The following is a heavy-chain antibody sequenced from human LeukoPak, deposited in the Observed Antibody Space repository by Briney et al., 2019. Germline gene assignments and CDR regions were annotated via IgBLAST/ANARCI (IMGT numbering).Heavy chain of an antibody. D-gene: IGHD2-2*01. CDR2: ISWDGGST. Sequence: PGGSLRLSCAASGFTFDDYTMHWVRQAPGKGLEWVSLISWDGGSTYYADSVKGRFIISRDNSKNTLYLQMNSLRAEDTAVYYCAKDRHAPGRYCSSTSCFPFDSWGQGTLVTVSS. CDR3: AKDRHAPGRYCSSTSCFPFDS. J-gene: IGHJ5*01. V-gene: IGHV3-43*01. CDR1: GFTFDDYT.